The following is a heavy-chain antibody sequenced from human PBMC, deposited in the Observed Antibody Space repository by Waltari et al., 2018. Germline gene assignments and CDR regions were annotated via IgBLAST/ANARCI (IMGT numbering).Heavy chain of an antibody. D-gene: IGHD5-18*01. Sequence: EVQLVESGGGLVQPGGSLRLSCEASGFTFSSYEMNWVRRAPGKGLEWVGYISNSGTTLYYADSVKGRFTISRDNAKNLVFLQMNSLRAEDTALYYCARVSWDTVLVASDYWGQGALVTVSS. CDR1: GFTFSSYE. CDR3: ARVSWDTVLVASDY. CDR2: ISNSGTTL. V-gene: IGHV3-48*03. J-gene: IGHJ4*02.